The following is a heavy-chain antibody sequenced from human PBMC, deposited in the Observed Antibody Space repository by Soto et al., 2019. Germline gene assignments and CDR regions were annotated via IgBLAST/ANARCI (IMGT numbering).Heavy chain of an antibody. Sequence: QVQLVESGGGVVQPGRSLRLSCAASGFTFSSYGMHWVRQAPGKGLEWVAVIWYDGSNKYYADSVKGRFTISRDNSKNTLYLQMNSLRAEDTAVYYCARDHSSSWSWGGWFDPWGQGTLVTVSS. J-gene: IGHJ5*02. CDR2: IWYDGSNK. CDR1: GFTFSSYG. D-gene: IGHD6-13*01. CDR3: ARDHSSSWSWGGWFDP. V-gene: IGHV3-33*01.